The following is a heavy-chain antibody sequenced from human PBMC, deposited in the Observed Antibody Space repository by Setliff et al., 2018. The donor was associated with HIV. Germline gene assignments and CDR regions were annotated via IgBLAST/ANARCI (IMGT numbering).Heavy chain of an antibody. J-gene: IGHJ3*01. Sequence: ASVKVSCKATGYMILAYKMSWVRQAPGQGLEWIGRISPNNGAAEYAPKFQGRVIMTLDTSISTAYLEIPRLTSDDAAVYYCARPRVFDSFDVWGQGTMVTVSS. CDR3: ARPRVFDSFDV. V-gene: IGHV1-2*06. CDR2: ISPNNGAA. CDR1: GYMILAYK.